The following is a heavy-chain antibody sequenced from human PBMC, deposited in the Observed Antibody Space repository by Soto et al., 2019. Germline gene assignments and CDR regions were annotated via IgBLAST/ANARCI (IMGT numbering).Heavy chain of an antibody. CDR1: GFTFHSYA. D-gene: IGHD2-2*01. V-gene: IGHV3-30*04. CDR3: ARDGMYCSSTSCYVLGYPSPHQDY. CDR2: ISYDRRNK. Sequence: GGSLRLSCAASGFTFHSYAMHWVRQAPGKGLEGGGFISYDRRNKYHADSVKGRFTNSRDNSKHTLYLQMNSLSAEDTAVYYCARDGMYCSSTSCYVLGYPSPHQDYWGQGTLVTVSS. J-gene: IGHJ4*02.